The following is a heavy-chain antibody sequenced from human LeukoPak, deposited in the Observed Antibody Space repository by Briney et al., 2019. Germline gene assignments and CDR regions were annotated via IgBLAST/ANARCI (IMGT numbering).Heavy chain of an antibody. CDR3: ARHKIGGEFNLIPYNWFDP. V-gene: IGHV1-8*01. J-gene: IGHJ5*02. Sequence: ASVKVSSKASGYTFTSYDINWVRQATGQGLEWMGWMNPNSGNTGYAQKFQGRVTMTRNTSISTAYMELSSLRSEDTAVYYCARHKIGGEFNLIPYNWFDPWGQGTLVTVSS. CDR1: GYTFTSYD. CDR2: MNPNSGNT. D-gene: IGHD3-10*01.